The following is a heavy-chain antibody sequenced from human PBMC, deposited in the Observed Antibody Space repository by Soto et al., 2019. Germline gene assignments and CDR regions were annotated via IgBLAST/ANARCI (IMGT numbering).Heavy chain of an antibody. CDR2: INHSGST. Sequence: PSETLSLTCAFYGGSFRGYYWTLIRQPPGTGLEWIGEINHSGSTNYNPSLKSRVTISVDTSKNQFSLKLTPVTAADTAVYYCARDKITGLFDYWGQGTLVTVSS. D-gene: IGHD2-8*02. V-gene: IGHV4-34*01. J-gene: IGHJ4*02. CDR3: ARDKITGLFDY. CDR1: GGSFRGYY.